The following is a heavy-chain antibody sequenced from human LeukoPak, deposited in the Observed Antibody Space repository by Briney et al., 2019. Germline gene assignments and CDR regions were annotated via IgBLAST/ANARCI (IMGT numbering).Heavy chain of an antibody. CDR2: INTNTGNP. Sequence: TSVKVSCKASGGTFSSYAISWVRQAPGQGLEWMGWINTNTGNPTYAQGFTGRFVFSLDTSVSTAYLQISSLKAEDTAVYYCARDIVVVPAAIAGMDVWGQGTTVTVSS. CDR1: GGTFSSYA. J-gene: IGHJ6*02. D-gene: IGHD2-2*02. V-gene: IGHV7-4-1*02. CDR3: ARDIVVVPAAIAGMDV.